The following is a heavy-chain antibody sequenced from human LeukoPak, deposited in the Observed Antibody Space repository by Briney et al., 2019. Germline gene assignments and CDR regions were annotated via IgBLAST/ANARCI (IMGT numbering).Heavy chain of an antibody. CDR1: GGSISSYY. CDR2: IYTSGST. J-gene: IGHJ3*02. CDR3: ARDSGIIPEDAFVI. V-gene: IGHV4-4*07. D-gene: IGHD1-26*01. Sequence: SETLSLTCTVSGGSISSYYWSWIRQPAGKGLEWIGRIYTSGSTNYNPSLKSRVTMSVDTSKNQFSLKLSSVTAADTAVYYCARDSGIIPEDAFVIWGQGTMVTVSS.